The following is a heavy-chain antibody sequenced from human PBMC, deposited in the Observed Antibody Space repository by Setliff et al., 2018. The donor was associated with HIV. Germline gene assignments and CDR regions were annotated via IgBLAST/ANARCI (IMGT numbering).Heavy chain of an antibody. V-gene: IGHV5-51*01. CDR3: ARLALGIHYHYMDV. Sequence: GESLKISCKGSGYSFTNYWIAWVRQMPGKGLEWMGIIYPADSDTRYSPSFQGQVTISVDKSINTAYLRWTSLKASDTALYYCARLALGIHYHYMDVWGKGTTVTVSS. D-gene: IGHD7-27*01. J-gene: IGHJ6*03. CDR1: GYSFTNYW. CDR2: IYPADSDT.